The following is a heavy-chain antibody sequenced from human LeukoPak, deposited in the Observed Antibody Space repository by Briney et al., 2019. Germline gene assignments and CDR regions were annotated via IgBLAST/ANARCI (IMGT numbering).Heavy chain of an antibody. V-gene: IGHV3-33*01. J-gene: IGHJ4*02. CDR3: ASVQANYYDSSGYYGEFDY. CDR2: IWYDGSNK. D-gene: IGHD3-22*01. Sequence: GGSLGLSCAASGFTFSSYGMHWVRQAPGKGLEWVAVIWYDGSNKYYADSVKGRFTISRDNSKNTLYLQMNSLRAEDTAVYYCASVQANYYDSSGYYGEFDYWGQGTLVTVSS. CDR1: GFTFSSYG.